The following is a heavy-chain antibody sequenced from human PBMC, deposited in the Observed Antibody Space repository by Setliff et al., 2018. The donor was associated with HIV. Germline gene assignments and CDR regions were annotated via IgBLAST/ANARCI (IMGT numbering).Heavy chain of an antibody. D-gene: IGHD2-2*01. CDR2: VHHDGST. J-gene: IGHJ3*02. Sequence: SETLSLTCAVSDYSVLNDNYWGWIRQSPGKGLEWIGSVHHDGSTYYNPSLESRVTTTIDTSKNQFSLKLSSVTAADTAVYYCARETRSSFAMDDASDIWGQGTMVTVSS. CDR3: ARETRSSFAMDDASDI. V-gene: IGHV4-38-2*02. CDR1: DYSVLNDNY.